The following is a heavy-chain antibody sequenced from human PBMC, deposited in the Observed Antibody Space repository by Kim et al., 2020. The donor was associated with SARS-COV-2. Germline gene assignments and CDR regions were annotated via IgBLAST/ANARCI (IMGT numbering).Heavy chain of an antibody. J-gene: IGHJ6*02. Sequence: GGSLRLSCAASGFTVSSNYMSWVRQAPGKGLEWVSVIYSGGTTYYADSVKGRFTISRDNSKNTLYLQMNSLRAEDTAVYYCASGITGTTKYYGMDVWGQGTTVTVSS. CDR3: ASGITGTTKYYGMDV. CDR2: IYSGGTT. V-gene: IGHV3-53*01. CDR1: GFTVSSNY. D-gene: IGHD1-7*01.